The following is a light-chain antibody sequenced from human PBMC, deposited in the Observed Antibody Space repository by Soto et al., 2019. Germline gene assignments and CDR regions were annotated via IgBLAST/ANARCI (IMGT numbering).Light chain of an antibody. CDR2: TVS. CDR3: MQGTHWPRT. Sequence: DIVVTQSPLSLPVTPGEPSSISCSSSQSLLHINGYNYLDWYLQRPGQSPQLLIYTVSYRASGVPDRFSGSGSGTDFTLKISRVEAEDVGVYYCMQGTHWPRTFGQGTKVDIK. V-gene: IGKV2-40*01. CDR1: QSLLHINGYNY. J-gene: IGKJ1*01.